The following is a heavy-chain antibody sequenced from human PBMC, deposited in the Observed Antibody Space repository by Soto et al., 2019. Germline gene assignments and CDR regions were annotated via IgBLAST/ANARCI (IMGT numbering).Heavy chain of an antibody. CDR1: TDSFNDYY. J-gene: IGHJ3*02. D-gene: IGHD5-18*01. CDR2: IYHTGNT. V-gene: IGHV4-59*13. CDR3: ARDVGIHDAFDI. Sequence: QVRLHESGPGLVKPSETLSLTCTVSTDSFNDYYWSWIRQPPGKGLGWIGSIYHTGNTNYNPTLESLVSISVDTSKIQFSLSLSSVTAADTAVYYCARDVGIHDAFDIWGQGTLVTVSS.